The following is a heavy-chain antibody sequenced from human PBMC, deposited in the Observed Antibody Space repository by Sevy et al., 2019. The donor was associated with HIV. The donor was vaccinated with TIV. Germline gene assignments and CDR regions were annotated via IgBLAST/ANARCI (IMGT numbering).Heavy chain of an antibody. V-gene: IGHV3-53*01. Sequence: GGSLRLSCAASGFTVSSNYMSWVRQAPGKGLEWVSVIYSGGSTYYADSVKGRFTISRDNSKNTLYLQMNRLRAEDTAVYYCARDGGYCGGGSCYLSFDYWGQGTLVTVSS. D-gene: IGHD2-15*01. CDR2: IYSGGST. J-gene: IGHJ4*02. CDR1: GFTVSSNY. CDR3: ARDGGYCGGGSCYLSFDY.